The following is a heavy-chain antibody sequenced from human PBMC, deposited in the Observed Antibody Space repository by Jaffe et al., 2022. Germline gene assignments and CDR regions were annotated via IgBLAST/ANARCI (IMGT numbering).Heavy chain of an antibody. V-gene: IGHV1-69*18. J-gene: IGHJ4*02. CDR2: ILPIFGTR. Sequence: QVQLVQSGTEVKKPGSSVKVSCKDSGDAFKTYYINWVRQAPGQGLQWMGNILPIFGTRNYAPSFQGRVTFTADESTDTAYMELGRLTSEDTAVYYCARWAHSCSSRDCYVPFDHWGQGTLVAVSS. CDR1: GDAFKTYY. CDR3: ARWAHSCSSRDCYVPFDH. D-gene: IGHD2-21*01.